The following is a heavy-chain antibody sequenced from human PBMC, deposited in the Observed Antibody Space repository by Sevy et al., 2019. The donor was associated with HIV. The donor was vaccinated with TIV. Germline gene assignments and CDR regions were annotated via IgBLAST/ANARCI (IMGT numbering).Heavy chain of an antibody. CDR3: ARDGNSSGWSTSWFDP. J-gene: IGHJ5*02. Sequence: SETLSLTRTVSGGSISSYYWSWIRQPPGKGLEWIGYIYYSGSTNYNPSLKSRVTISVDTSKNQFSLKLSSVTAADTAVYYCARDGNSSGWSTSWFDPWGQGTLVTVSS. CDR2: IYYSGST. V-gene: IGHV4-59*13. D-gene: IGHD6-19*01. CDR1: GGSISSYY.